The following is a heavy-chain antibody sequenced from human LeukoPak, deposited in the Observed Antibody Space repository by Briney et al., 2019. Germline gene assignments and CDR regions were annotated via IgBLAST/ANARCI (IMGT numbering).Heavy chain of an antibody. CDR2: IHHSGST. Sequence: SETLSLTCTVSGYSISSGFYWGWIRQPPGKGLEWIGSIHHSGSTYYSPSLKSRVTIPLDTSRNQFSLKLNSVTAADTAVYYCAKSNGYGLVDIWGQGTMVTVSS. V-gene: IGHV4-38-2*02. CDR1: GYSISSGFY. J-gene: IGHJ3*02. CDR3: AKSNGYGLVDI. D-gene: IGHD3-10*01.